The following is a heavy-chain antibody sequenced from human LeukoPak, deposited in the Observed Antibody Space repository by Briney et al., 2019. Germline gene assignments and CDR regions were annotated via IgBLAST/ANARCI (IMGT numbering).Heavy chain of an antibody. V-gene: IGHV3-21*01. CDR2: ISSSSSYI. Sequence: GGSLRLSCAASGFTFSSYEMNWVRQAPGKGLEWVSSISSSSSYIYYADSVKGRFTISRDNAKNSLYLQMNSLRAEDTAVYYCARAIVGATTGAFDIWGQGTMVTVSS. D-gene: IGHD1-26*01. CDR1: GFTFSSYE. J-gene: IGHJ3*02. CDR3: ARAIVGATTGAFDI.